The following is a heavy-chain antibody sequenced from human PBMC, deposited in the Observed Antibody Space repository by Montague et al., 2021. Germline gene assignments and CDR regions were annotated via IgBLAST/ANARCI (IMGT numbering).Heavy chain of an antibody. J-gene: IGHJ5*02. D-gene: IGHD3-22*01. CDR2: IFHNGST. V-gene: IGHV4-4*02. CDR1: GGSISSNNW. CDR3: ARVAAWGYYDTSGPNWFDP. Sequence: SETLSLTCAVSGGSISSNNWWTRVRQPPGKGLELIGEIFHNGSTTYSPSLKSRITISMDKTKHQFSLKLTSVTAADTAVYYCARVAAWGYYDTSGPNWFDPWGQGTLVTVSS.